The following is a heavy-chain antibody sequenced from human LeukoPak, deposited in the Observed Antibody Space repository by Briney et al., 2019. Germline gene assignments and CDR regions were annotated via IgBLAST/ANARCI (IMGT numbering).Heavy chain of an antibody. CDR3: ARQAGRGLDY. CDR2: IYTGGST. V-gene: IGHV4-4*09. J-gene: IGHJ4*02. CDR1: GGSISSYY. Sequence: SETLSLTCTVSGGSISSYYWSWIRQPPGKGLEWIGYIYTGGSTNYNPSLKSRVTISVDTSKNQFSLKLSSVTAADTAVYYCARQAGRGLDYWGQGTLVTVSS. D-gene: IGHD6-25*01.